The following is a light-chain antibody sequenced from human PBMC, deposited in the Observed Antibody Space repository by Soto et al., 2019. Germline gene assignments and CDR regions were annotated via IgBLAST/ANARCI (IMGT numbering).Light chain of an antibody. CDR1: QSVSSY. V-gene: IGKV3-11*01. CDR3: QQYHNWPIT. CDR2: DAS. Sequence: IVLTQSPATLSLSPGERATLSCRASQSVSSYLAWYQQKPGQPPRLLIYDASNRATGIPARFSGSGSGTEFTLTISSLQSEDFAVYYCQQYHNWPITFGQGTRLEI. J-gene: IGKJ5*01.